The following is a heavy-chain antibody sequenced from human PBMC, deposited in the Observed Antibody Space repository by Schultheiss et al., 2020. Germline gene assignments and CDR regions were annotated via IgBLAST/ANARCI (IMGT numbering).Heavy chain of an antibody. CDR2: ISGSTSDI. V-gene: IGHV3-21*01. D-gene: IGHD1-14*01. CDR3: ARERGPGDPNWFDS. Sequence: GGSLRLSCAASGFAFSSYTMTWVRQAPGKGLEWVSSISGSTSDIYYADSVKGRFTVSRDNAKNSLYLQMNSLRAEDTAVYFCARERGPGDPNWFDSWGQGTLVTVSS. CDR1: GFAFSSYT. J-gene: IGHJ5*01.